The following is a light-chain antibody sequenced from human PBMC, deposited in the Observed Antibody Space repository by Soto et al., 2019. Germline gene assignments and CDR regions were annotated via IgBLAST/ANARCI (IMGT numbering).Light chain of an antibody. CDR2: DAS. CDR3: QQRSNWPLT. CDR1: QGVSSY. V-gene: IGKV3-11*01. Sequence: EIVLTQSPATLSLSPGERATLSCRASQGVSSYLAWYQQKPGQAPRLLIYDASNRATGIPARFSGSGSGTDFTLTISSLEAEECAVYDCQQRSNWPLTFGGGTKVEIK. J-gene: IGKJ4*01.